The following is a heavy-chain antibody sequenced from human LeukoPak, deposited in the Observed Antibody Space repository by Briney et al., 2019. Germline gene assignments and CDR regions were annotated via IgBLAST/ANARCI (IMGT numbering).Heavy chain of an antibody. CDR2: IYYSGST. D-gene: IGHD2-2*01. Sequence: SETLSLTCTVSGGSISSYYWSWIRQPPGKGLEWIGYIYYSGSTNYNPSLKSRVTISVDTSKNQVSLKLNSLTAADTAVYYCARGISAAMRYYFDYWGQGTLVTVSS. V-gene: IGHV4-59*01. CDR3: ARGISAAMRYYFDY. CDR1: GGSISSYY. J-gene: IGHJ4*02.